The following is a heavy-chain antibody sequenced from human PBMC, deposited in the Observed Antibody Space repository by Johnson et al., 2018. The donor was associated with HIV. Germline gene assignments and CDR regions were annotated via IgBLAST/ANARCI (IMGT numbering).Heavy chain of an antibody. J-gene: IGHJ3*02. CDR1: GFSFDDYA. CDR3: AKDFSHTTIFGVASAFDI. D-gene: IGHD3-3*01. V-gene: IGHV3-9*01. CDR2: ISWNSASI. Sequence: VQLVESGGGLVQPGRSLRLSCAASGFSFDDYAMHWVRQPPGKGLEWVSGISWNSASIYHADSVKGRFTISRDNAKKSLYLQMNSLRAEDTALYYCAKDFSHTTIFGVASAFDIWGQGTMVTVSS.